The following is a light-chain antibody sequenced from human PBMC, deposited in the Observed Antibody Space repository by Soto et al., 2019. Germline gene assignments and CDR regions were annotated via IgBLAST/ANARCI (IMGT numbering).Light chain of an antibody. CDR3: QQSYSTPLT. Sequence: DIQMTQSPSSLSASVGDRVTITCRASQSISSYLNWYQQKPGKAPKLLIYAASSLQSGVPSRFSGSGSGTDFTLIISSLQPEDVATYYCQQSYSTPLTFGGGTKVDIK. CDR1: QSISSY. CDR2: AAS. V-gene: IGKV1-39*01. J-gene: IGKJ4*01.